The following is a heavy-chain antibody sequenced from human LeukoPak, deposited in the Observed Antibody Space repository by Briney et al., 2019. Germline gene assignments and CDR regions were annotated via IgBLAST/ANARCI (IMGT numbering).Heavy chain of an antibody. Sequence: QPGGSLRLSCAASGFTFSNHWMSWVRQAPGKGLEWVANIRQDGAERYYVDSVKGRFTISRDNAKNSVYLEMNSLRVEDTAVYFCARAPMGTAALYWGQGTLVTVSS. D-gene: IGHD2-2*01. J-gene: IGHJ4*02. CDR2: IRQDGAER. V-gene: IGHV3-7*01. CDR3: ARAPMGTAALY. CDR1: GFTFSNHW.